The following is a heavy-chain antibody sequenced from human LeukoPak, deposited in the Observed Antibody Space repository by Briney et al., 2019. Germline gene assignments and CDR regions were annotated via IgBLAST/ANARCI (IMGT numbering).Heavy chain of an antibody. J-gene: IGHJ4*02. CDR1: GYTFTSYG. CDR2: ISAYNGNT. CDR3: ARVIRRVTMVRGVIGNPFDY. V-gene: IGHV1-18*01. D-gene: IGHD3-10*01. Sequence: GASVKVSCKASGYTFTSYGISWVRQAPGQGLEWMGWISAYNGNTNYAQKLQGRVTMTTDTSTSTAYMELRSLRSDDTAVYYCARVIRRVTMVRGVIGNPFDYWGQGTLVTVSS.